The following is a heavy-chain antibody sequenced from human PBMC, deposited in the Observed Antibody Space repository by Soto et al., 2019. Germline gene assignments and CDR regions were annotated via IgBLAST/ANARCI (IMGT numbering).Heavy chain of an antibody. CDR2: ISWNSGSI. CDR1: GFTFDDYA. D-gene: IGHD3-22*01. J-gene: IGHJ6*02. CDR3: AKDRVRRYYYDRSGYYYGNYYYYYGMDV. V-gene: IGHV3-9*01. Sequence: GGSLRLSCAASGFTFDDYAMHWVRQAPGKGLEWVSGISWNSGSIGYADSVKGRFTISRDNAKNSLYLQMNSLRAEDTALYYCAKDRVRRYYYDRSGYYYGNYYYYYGMDVWGQGNT.